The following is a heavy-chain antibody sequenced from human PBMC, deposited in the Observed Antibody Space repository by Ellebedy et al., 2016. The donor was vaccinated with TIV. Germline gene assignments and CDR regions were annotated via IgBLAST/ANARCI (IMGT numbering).Heavy chain of an antibody. CDR3: ARGRGTMVRGVMKYYYYYGMDV. J-gene: IGHJ6*02. D-gene: IGHD3-10*01. Sequence: SETLSLTCAVYGGSLSGYYWSWIRQPPGKGLEWIGEINHSGSTNYNPSLKSRVTISVDTSKNQFSLKLSSVTAADTAVYYCARGRGTMVRGVMKYYYYYGMDVWGQGTTVTASS. V-gene: IGHV4-34*01. CDR2: INHSGST. CDR1: GGSLSGYY.